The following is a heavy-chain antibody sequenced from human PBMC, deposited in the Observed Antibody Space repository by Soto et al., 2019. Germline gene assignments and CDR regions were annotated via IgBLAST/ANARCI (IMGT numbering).Heavy chain of an antibody. D-gene: IGHD6-13*01. CDR2: IIPLYGTT. CDR3: ATEGDAGIAAAGTAWFDR. Sequence: QVQLVQSGAEVKKPGSSVKVSCKASRGTFSRYAIIWVRQAPGQGLEWMGGIIPLYGTTNYAQKFQGRVTITADESTRIAYLELSSLRSEDTAIYYCATEGDAGIAAAGTAWFDRWGQGSLVTVSS. J-gene: IGHJ5*02. CDR1: RGTFSRYA. V-gene: IGHV1-69*12.